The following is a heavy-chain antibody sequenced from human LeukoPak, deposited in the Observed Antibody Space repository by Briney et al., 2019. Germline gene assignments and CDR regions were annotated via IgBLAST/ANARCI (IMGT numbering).Heavy chain of an antibody. J-gene: IGHJ4*02. CDR3: AARGYSYGFDVEVFDY. D-gene: IGHD5-18*01. CDR2: ISAYNGNT. V-gene: IGHV1-18*01. CDR1: GYTFTSYG. Sequence: ASVKVSCKASGYTFTSYGISWVRQAPGQGLEWIGWISAYNGNTNYAQKLQGRVTMTTDTSTSTAYMELRSLRSDDTAVYYCAARGYSYGFDVEVFDYWGQGTLVTVSS.